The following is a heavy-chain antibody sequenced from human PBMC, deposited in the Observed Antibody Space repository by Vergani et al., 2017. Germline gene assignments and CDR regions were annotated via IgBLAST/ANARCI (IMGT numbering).Heavy chain of an antibody. V-gene: IGHV1-45*02. CDR2: ITPYNSYT. CDR1: GYGFTFRY. Sequence: QRLLGQSGAEVKKTGSSVKVACKATGYGFTFRYLHWVRQAPGQALEWMGWITPYNSYTRYAQKLQDRVIITWDWSTSTVYMELRSMRYDDTAIYYCSTGSFALVSDYHGMDVWGQGTTFTVS. CDR3: STGSFALVSDYHGMDV. J-gene: IGHJ6*02. D-gene: IGHD3-9*01.